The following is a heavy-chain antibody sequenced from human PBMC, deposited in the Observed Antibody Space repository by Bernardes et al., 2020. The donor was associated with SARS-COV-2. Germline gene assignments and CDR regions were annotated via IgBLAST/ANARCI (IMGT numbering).Heavy chain of an antibody. V-gene: IGHV4-38-2*01. D-gene: IGHD2-15*01. CDR3: ARVAGWDIVVVVAAHGVYYFDY. CDR1: GYSISSGYY. CDR2: IYHSGST. J-gene: IGHJ4*02. Sequence: APLFLTCAGSGYSISSGYYWGWIRQPPGKGLEWIGSIYHSGSTYYNPSLKSRVTISVDTSKNQFSLKLSSVTAADTAVYYCARVAGWDIVVVVAAHGVYYFDYWGQGTLVTVSS.